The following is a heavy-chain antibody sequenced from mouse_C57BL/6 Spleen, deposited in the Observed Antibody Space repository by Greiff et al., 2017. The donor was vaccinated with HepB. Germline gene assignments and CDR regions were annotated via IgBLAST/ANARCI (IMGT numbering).Heavy chain of an antibody. J-gene: IGHJ4*01. CDR2: IDPSDSYT. CDR1: GYTFTSYW. V-gene: IGHV1-69*01. CDR3: AAIYDGYHYEAMDY. D-gene: IGHD2-3*01. Sequence: QVQLQQPGAELVMPGASVKLSCKASGYTFTSYWMHWVKQRPGQGLEWIGEIDPSDSYTNYNQKFKGKSTLTVDKSSSTAYMQLSSLTSEDSAVYYCAAIYDGYHYEAMDYWGQGTSVTVSS.